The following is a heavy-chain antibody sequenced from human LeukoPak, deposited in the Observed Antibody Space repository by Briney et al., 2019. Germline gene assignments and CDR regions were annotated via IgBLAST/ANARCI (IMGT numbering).Heavy chain of an antibody. J-gene: IGHJ4*02. CDR2: INSGGDYI. CDR1: GFSFNTFN. D-gene: IGHD3-9*01. V-gene: IGHV3-21*04. CDR3: AQGHYGFLAASYKWTPDY. Sequence: GGSVRLSCAASGFSFNTFNINWVRQAAGKGLEWVPSINSGGDYIYFADTVKGRFTTSRDNAKNTLSLELNSLRLEDTAIYYCAQGHYGFLAASYKWTPDYWGQGTLVTASS.